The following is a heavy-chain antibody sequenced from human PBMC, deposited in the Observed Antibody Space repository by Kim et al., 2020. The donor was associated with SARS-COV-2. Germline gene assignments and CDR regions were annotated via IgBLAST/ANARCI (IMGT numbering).Heavy chain of an antibody. V-gene: IGHV4-34*01. CDR2: INHSGST. J-gene: IGHJ3*02. CDR3: ARGHTLNHRDYVWGSYRYTHAFDI. Sequence: SETLSLTCAVYGGSFSGYYWSWIRQPPGKGLEWIGEINHSGSTNYNPSLKSRVTISVDTSKNQFSLKLSSVTAADTAVYYCARGHTLNHRDYVWGSYRYTHAFDIWGQGTMVTVSS. D-gene: IGHD3-16*02. CDR1: GGSFSGYY.